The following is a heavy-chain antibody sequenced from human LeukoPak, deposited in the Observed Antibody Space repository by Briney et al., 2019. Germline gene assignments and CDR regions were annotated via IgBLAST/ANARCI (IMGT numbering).Heavy chain of an antibody. CDR2: MRRDGNEI. CDR3: ARRGGLQLVRGNFQH. J-gene: IGHJ1*01. D-gene: IGHD6-6*01. Sequence: GGSLRLSCSASGFTFSTYWMSWVRQAPGKGLKWVANMRRDGNEIYYLDSVRGRFTISRDNAKNSLYLQMNSLRAEDTAVYYCARRGGLQLVRGNFQHWGQGTLVTVSS. CDR1: GFTFSTYW. V-gene: IGHV3-7*01.